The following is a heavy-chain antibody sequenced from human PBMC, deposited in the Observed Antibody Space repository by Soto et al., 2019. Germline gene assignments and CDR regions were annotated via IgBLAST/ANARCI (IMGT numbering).Heavy chain of an antibody. CDR3: PKGIRTVLDC. V-gene: IGHV3-33*06. CDR1: GFIFSNFG. CDR2: ISSDEKIK. Sequence: GGSLRLSCVASGFIFSNFGMHRVRQAPSKGLERVADISSDEKIKPYADSVRGRFAISRDNSKNTLYLQMTRLRAEDTAISYCPKGIRTVLDCWDQRTLVTVSS. D-gene: IGHD2-2*01. J-gene: IGHJ4*02.